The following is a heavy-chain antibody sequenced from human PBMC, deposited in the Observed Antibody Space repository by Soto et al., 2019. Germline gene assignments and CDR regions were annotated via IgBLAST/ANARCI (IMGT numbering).Heavy chain of an antibody. CDR2: TYYRSKWYN. V-gene: IGHV6-1*01. D-gene: IGHD3-16*01. J-gene: IGHJ6*02. CDR3: ARDKAAEAQRGRYYYYYGMDV. CDR1: GDSVPSNSAA. Sequence: SQTLSLTCAISGDSVPSNSAAWNWIRQSPSRGLEWLGRTYYRSKWYNDYAVSVKSRITINPDTSKNQFSLQLNSVTPEDTAVYYCARDKAAEAQRGRYYYYYGMDVWGQGTTVTVSS.